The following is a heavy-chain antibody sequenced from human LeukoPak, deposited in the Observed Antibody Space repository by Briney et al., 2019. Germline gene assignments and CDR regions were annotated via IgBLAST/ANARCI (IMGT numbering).Heavy chain of an antibody. CDR3: ARAGYCSSTSCPPGFDY. CDR2: IYTSGST. Sequence: SQTLSLTCTVSGGSISSGSYYWSSIRQPAGKGLEWIGRIYTSGSTNYNPSLKSRVTISVDTSKNQFSLKLSSVTAADTAVYYCARAGYCSSTSCPPGFDYWGQGTLVTVSS. V-gene: IGHV4-61*02. CDR1: GGSISSGSYY. D-gene: IGHD2-2*01. J-gene: IGHJ4*02.